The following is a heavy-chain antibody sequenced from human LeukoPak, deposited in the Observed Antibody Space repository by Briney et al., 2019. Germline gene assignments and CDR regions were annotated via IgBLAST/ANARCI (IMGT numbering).Heavy chain of an antibody. V-gene: IGHV3-23*01. CDR3: AKEAHYYDSSGYYYVPYFDY. D-gene: IGHD3-22*01. Sequence: GGSLRLSCAAPVFTFSSYAMSWVRQAPGKGLEWVSAISGSGGSTYYADSVKGRFTISRDNSKNTLYLQMNSLRAEDTAVYYCAKEAHYYDSSGYYYVPYFDYWGQGTLVTVSS. J-gene: IGHJ4*02. CDR2: ISGSGGST. CDR1: VFTFSSYA.